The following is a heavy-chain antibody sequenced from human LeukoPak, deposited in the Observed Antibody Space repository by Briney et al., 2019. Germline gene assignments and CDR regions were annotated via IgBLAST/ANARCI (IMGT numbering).Heavy chain of an antibody. Sequence: SETLSLTCTVSGGSMSGYYWTWIRLPAGKGLEWIGRIHSSGATNSDPSLRSRVTMSIDTSKNHFSLNLKSVTAADTAVYYCARGGRYYDLFDPWGQGTLDTVSS. CDR3: ARGGRYYDLFDP. D-gene: IGHD1-26*01. CDR1: GGSMSGYY. J-gene: IGHJ5*02. CDR2: IHSSGAT. V-gene: IGHV4-4*07.